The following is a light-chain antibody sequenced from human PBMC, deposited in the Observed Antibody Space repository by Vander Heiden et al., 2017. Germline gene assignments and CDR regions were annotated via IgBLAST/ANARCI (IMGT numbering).Light chain of an antibody. CDR2: AAS. Sequence: DIQMTQSPSSLSASVGDRVTITCRASQSISSYLNWYQQKPGKAPKLLIYAASSLQSGVPSRFSGSGSGTDFTLTISSLQPEDFATYYCQQSYRTPLTFGQGTRVEMK. CDR1: QSISSY. J-gene: IGKJ1*01. V-gene: IGKV1-39*01. CDR3: QQSYRTPLT.